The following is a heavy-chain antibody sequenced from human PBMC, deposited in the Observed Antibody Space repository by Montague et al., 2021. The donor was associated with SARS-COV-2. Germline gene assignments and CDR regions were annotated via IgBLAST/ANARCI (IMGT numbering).Heavy chain of an antibody. CDR1: GFTFDDCA. D-gene: IGHD3-10*01. J-gene: IGHJ6*01. CDR3: AKWTTITFGSESHPYGMDV. Sequence: SLRPSCAASGFTFDDCAMHWVRQAPGKGLEWVSGISWNSGSVGYADSVKGRFTISRDNAKNSLYLQMNSLRAEDTALYYCAKWTTITFGSESHPYGMDVWGQGTTGTVSS. V-gene: IGHV3-9*01. CDR2: ISWNSGSV.